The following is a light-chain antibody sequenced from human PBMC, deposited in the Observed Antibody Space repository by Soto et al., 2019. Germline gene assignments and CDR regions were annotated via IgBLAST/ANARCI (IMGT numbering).Light chain of an antibody. CDR3: NSYTSSSTYV. CDR1: TSDVGRYNY. CDR2: DVS. J-gene: IGLJ1*01. Sequence: QSVLTQPASVSESPGQSITISCTGTTSDVGRYNYVSWYQQHPGKAPKLIIYDVSNRPSGVSNRFSGSKSGNTASLTISGLQAEDEADYYCNSYTSSSTYVFGTGTRSPS. V-gene: IGLV2-14*01.